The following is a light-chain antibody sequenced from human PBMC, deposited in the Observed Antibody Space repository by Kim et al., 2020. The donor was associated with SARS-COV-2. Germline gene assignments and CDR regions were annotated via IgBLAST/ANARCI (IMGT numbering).Light chain of an antibody. CDR2: GTS. Sequence: VYAGERATSSCRASQSVSSNLAWYQQRPGQAPRLLIFGTSVRDSDIPARFSGSASGTEFTLTISIVQSEDFAVYYCQQYYDWTRTFGQGTKVDIK. J-gene: IGKJ1*01. V-gene: IGKV3D-15*03. CDR1: QSVSSN. CDR3: QQYYDWTRT.